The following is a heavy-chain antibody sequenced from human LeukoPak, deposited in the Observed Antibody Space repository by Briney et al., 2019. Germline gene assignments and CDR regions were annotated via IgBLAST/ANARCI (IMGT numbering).Heavy chain of an antibody. Sequence: SETLSLTCAVYGGSFSGYYWSWLRQPPGKGLEWIGEINHSGGTKYNPSLKSRVTISVDTSKNQFSLKLSSVTAADTAVYYCARGILYYDILTGYLLYYFDYWGQGTLVTVSS. CDR1: GGSFSGYY. CDR2: INHSGGT. J-gene: IGHJ4*02. V-gene: IGHV4-34*01. CDR3: ARGILYYDILTGYLLYYFDY. D-gene: IGHD3-9*01.